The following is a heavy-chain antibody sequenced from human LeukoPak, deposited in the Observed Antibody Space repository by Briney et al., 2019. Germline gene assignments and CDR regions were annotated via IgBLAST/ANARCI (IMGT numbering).Heavy chain of an antibody. V-gene: IGHV4-30-2*01. CDR2: IFHSGSS. CDR1: GDSISSGDYS. J-gene: IGHJ5*02. CDR3: ARELWFVNAPGSWFDP. D-gene: IGHD3-10*01. Sequence: SQTLSLTCAVSGDSISSGDYSWSWIRQPSGKGLEWIGYIFHSGSSYYNPSLKSRVTISVDKSRNQFSLRLTSVTAADTAVYYCARELWFVNAPGSWFDPWGQGTLVTVSS.